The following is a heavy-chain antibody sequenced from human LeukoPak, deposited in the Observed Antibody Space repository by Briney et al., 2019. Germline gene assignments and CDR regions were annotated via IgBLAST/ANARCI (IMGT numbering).Heavy chain of an antibody. CDR3: ARGLGYCTSTTCLLPFDY. Sequence: PGGSLRLSCAASGFTVSSYYMTWVRQAPGKGLECVSVIYSGGSTYYADSVKGRFTVSRDNSKNTPYLQMNSLRAEDTPLCLCARGLGYCTSTTCLLPFDYWGQGTLVTVSS. D-gene: IGHD2-2*01. CDR2: IYSGGST. CDR1: GFTVSSYY. V-gene: IGHV3-53*01. J-gene: IGHJ4*02.